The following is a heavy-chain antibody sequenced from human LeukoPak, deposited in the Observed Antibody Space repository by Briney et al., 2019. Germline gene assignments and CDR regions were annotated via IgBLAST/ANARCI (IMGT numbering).Heavy chain of an antibody. CDR1: GFTFSSYA. J-gene: IGHJ4*02. V-gene: IGHV4-59*01. CDR3: ARGSGSYYHIDY. CDR2: IYYSGST. Sequence: GSLRLSCAASGFTFSSYAMSWIRQPPGKGLEWIGYIYYSGSTNYNPSLKSRVTISVDTFKNQFSLKLSSVTAADTAVYYCARGSGSYYHIDYWGQGTLVTVSS. D-gene: IGHD1-26*01.